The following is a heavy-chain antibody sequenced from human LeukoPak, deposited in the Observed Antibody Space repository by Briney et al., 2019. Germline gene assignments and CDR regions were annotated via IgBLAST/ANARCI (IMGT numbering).Heavy chain of an antibody. Sequence: GGSLRLSCAASGFTFSNYAMNWVRQAPGKGLEWVSSISGSSSYINYADSVKGRFTISRDNANNSVYLQMNTLRAEDSAVYYCARKRAAGISSDYFDYWGQGALVTVSS. CDR1: GFTFSNYA. CDR3: ARKRAAGISSDYFDY. D-gene: IGHD3-22*01. CDR2: ISGSSSYI. J-gene: IGHJ4*02. V-gene: IGHV3-21*01.